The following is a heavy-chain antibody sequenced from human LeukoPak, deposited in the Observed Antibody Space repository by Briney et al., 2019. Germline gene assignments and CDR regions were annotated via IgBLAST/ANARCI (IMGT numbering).Heavy chain of an antibody. CDR1: GFTFSTYA. CDR3: AKGHLGGGYCSTTSCDFDY. CDR2: ISGSTRST. Sequence: GGSLRLSCAAPGFTFSTYAMSWVRQAPGKGLEWVSVISGSTRSTYYADSVKGRFTISRDNSKNTLYLQMNSLRTEDTAVYYCAKGHLGGGYCSTTSCDFDYWGQGTLVTVSS. J-gene: IGHJ4*02. V-gene: IGHV3-23*01. D-gene: IGHD2-2*01.